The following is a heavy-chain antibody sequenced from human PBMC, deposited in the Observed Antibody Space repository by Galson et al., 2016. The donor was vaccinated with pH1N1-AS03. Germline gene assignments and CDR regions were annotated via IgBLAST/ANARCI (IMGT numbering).Heavy chain of an antibody. J-gene: IGHJ6*02. V-gene: IGHV1-2*04. CDR2: INPKNGVT. CDR1: GYIFTDFY. D-gene: IGHD1-26*01. Sequence: SVKVSCKASGYIFTDFYVHWVRQAPGQGLEWMGWINPKNGVTNYAQKLQAWVTTTGDTSISTAYMELHGLKSDDPAVYYCARDPRGPCSSATCATTYYFGMDVWDQGTTVIVSS. CDR3: ARDPRGPCSSATCATTYYFGMDV.